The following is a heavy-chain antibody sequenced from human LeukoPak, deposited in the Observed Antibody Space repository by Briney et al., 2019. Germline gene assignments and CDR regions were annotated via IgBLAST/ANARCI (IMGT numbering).Heavy chain of an antibody. CDR1: GGSIGSSSYY. Sequence: SETLSLTCTVSGGSIGSSSYYWGWIRQPPGKGLEWIGSIYYSGSTYYNPSLKSRVTISVDTSKNQFSLKRSSVTAADTAVYYCANSPTVTTWFFDYWGQGTLVTVSS. D-gene: IGHD4-17*01. V-gene: IGHV4-39*01. CDR3: ANSPTVTTWFFDY. CDR2: IYYSGST. J-gene: IGHJ4*02.